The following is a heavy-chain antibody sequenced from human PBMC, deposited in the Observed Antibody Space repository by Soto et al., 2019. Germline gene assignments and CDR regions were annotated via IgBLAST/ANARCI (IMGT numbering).Heavy chain of an antibody. Sequence: QVQLVQSGAEVKKPGSSVKVSCKASGGTFSSYAISWVRQAPGQGLEWMGGIMPIFRTPDYAQKFQGRVTITADESTSTAYMELSSLRSDDTGVYYCARDNDRLQLGGNYYYIMDVWSQGTTVTVSS. J-gene: IGHJ6*02. CDR2: IMPIFRTP. V-gene: IGHV1-69*12. CDR1: GGTFSSYA. D-gene: IGHD5-12*01. CDR3: ARDNDRLQLGGNYYYIMDV.